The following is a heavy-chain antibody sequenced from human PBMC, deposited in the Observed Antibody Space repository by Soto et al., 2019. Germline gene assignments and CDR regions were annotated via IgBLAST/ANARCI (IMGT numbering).Heavy chain of an antibody. CDR2: IIPIFGTA. V-gene: IGHV1-69*06. J-gene: IGHJ6*02. Sequence: SVKVSCTASGGTFSSYAISWVRQAPGQGLEWMGGIIPIFGTANYAQKFQGRVTITADKSTSTAYMELSSLRSEDTAVYYCARRAGTDIVVVPAGGMDVWGQGTTVTVSS. CDR3: ARRAGTDIVVVPAGGMDV. CDR1: GGTFSSYA. D-gene: IGHD2-2*01.